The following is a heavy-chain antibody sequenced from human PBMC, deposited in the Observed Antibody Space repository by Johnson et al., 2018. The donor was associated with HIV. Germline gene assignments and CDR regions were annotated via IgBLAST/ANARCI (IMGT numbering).Heavy chain of an antibody. V-gene: IGHV3-11*04. D-gene: IGHD1-26*01. Sequence: QVQLVESGGGLVKPGGSLRLSCAASGFTFSDYYMSWIRQAPGKGLEWVSYISSGGNTIYYADSVKGRFTISRDNAKNYLYLHMNSLGAEDTAVYYWARDWVGANALDIWGQGTMVTVSS. CDR3: ARDWVGANALDI. CDR2: ISSGGNTI. J-gene: IGHJ3*02. CDR1: GFTFSDYY.